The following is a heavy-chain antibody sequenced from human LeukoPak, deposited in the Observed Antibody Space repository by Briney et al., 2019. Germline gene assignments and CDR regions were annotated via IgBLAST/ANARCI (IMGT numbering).Heavy chain of an antibody. V-gene: IGHV4-59*01. J-gene: IGHJ4*02. CDR2: IYYSGST. CDR3: ARETKLMGYSSGLGFNY. Sequence: SETLSLTCTVSGGSISSYYWSWIRQPPGKGLEWIGYIYYSGSTNYNPSLKSRVTISVDTSKNQLSLNLSSVTAADTAVYYGARETKLMGYSSGLGFNYWGQGTLVTVSS. CDR1: GGSISSYY. D-gene: IGHD6-19*01.